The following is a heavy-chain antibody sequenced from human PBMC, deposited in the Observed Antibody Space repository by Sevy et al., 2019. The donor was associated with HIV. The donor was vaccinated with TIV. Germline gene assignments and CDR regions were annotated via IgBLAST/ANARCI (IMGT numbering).Heavy chain of an antibody. Sequence: ASVKVSCKASGYTFTGYHLHWVRQAPGQGLEWLGWINPNSHGANYAQNFQGRLTMTTDTSISTAYMELTSLTSDDTAVYYCARERTLWCNDALNIWGQGTMVTVSS. V-gene: IGHV1-2*02. CDR2: INPNSHGA. J-gene: IGHJ3*02. CDR3: ARERTLWCNDALNI. CDR1: GYTFTGYH. D-gene: IGHD3-10*01.